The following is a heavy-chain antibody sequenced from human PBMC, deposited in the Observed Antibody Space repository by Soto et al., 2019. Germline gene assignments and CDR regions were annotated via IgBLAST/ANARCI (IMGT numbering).Heavy chain of an antibody. D-gene: IGHD3-10*01. Sequence: GGSLRLSCAASGFTFSRYALSWVRQPPGKGLEWVSTIAADGGSTYYGDSVKGRFSISRDNSKNTLFLQLNSLRAEDTAVYYCARKYHFGSGSYLYYFDYWGQGGLVTVSS. CDR3: ARKYHFGSGSYLYYFDY. CDR1: GFTFSRYA. V-gene: IGHV3-23*01. J-gene: IGHJ4*02. CDR2: IAADGGST.